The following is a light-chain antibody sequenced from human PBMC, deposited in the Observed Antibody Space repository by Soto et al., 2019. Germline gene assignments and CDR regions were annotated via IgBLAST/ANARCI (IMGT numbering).Light chain of an antibody. CDR1: QSLLHSSGYNY. CDR3: MQALQTPLT. J-gene: IGKJ5*01. Sequence: EIVLTQSPLSLPVTPGEPASISCRSSQSLLHSSGYNYVDRYLQKPGESPQLLIYFVSNRASGVPERFSGSGSGTDFTLKISRVEAEDVGHYYCMQALQTPLTFGQGTRLEI. V-gene: IGKV2-28*01. CDR2: FVS.